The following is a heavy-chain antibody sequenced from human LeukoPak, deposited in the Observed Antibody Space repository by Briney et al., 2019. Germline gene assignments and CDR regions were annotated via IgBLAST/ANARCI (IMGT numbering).Heavy chain of an antibody. J-gene: IGHJ6*03. Sequence: GGSLRLSCAASGFTFSSYAMSWVRQAPGKGLEWVSDINGSGGSTYYADSVKGRFTISRDNSKNTLYLQMNSLRAEDTAIYYCAKNGDRGAYCSGGSCYPYYYYYIDVWGKGTTVTISS. D-gene: IGHD2-15*01. CDR3: AKNGDRGAYCSGGSCYPYYYYYIDV. CDR1: GFTFSSYA. CDR2: INGSGGST. V-gene: IGHV3-23*01.